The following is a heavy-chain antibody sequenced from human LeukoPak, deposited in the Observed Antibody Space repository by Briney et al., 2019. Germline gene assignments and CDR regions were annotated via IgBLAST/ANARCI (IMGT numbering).Heavy chain of an antibody. CDR3: ATTSIGYDAFDI. CDR2: IIPIFGTA. D-gene: IGHD6-25*01. V-gene: IGHV1-69*13. J-gene: IGHJ3*02. CDR1: GGTFSSYA. Sequence: SVKVSCKASGGTFSSYAISWVRQAPGQGLEWMGGIIPIFGTANYAQKFQGRVTITADESTSTAYMELSSLRSEDTAVYYCATTSIGYDAFDIWGQGTMVTVSS.